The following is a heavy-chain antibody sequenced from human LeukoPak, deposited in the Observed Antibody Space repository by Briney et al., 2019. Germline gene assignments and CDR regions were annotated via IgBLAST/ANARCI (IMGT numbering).Heavy chain of an antibody. Sequence: ASVTVSCKASGYTFTAYYMHWLRQAPGQGLEWMGWINPNSGGTNYAQKFQGRVTMTRDTSISTAYMDLGRLTSDDTAVYYCARDLGRIGVTGTRGFDSWGQGTLVTVSS. CDR1: GYTFTAYY. D-gene: IGHD6-19*01. V-gene: IGHV1-2*02. CDR2: INPNSGGT. CDR3: ARDLGRIGVTGTRGFDS. J-gene: IGHJ4*02.